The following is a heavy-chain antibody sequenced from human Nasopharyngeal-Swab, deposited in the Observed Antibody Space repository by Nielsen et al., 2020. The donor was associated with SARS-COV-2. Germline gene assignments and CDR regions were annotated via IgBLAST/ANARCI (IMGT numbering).Heavy chain of an antibody. CDR1: GFTFSSYD. CDR3: AKGGGTTGTVGLDI. D-gene: IGHD1-1*01. J-gene: IGHJ3*02. V-gene: IGHV3-30*18. CDR2: ISYDGSNK. Sequence: GESLKISCAASGFTFSSYDMHWVRQAPGKGLEWVAVISYDGSNKYYADSVKGRFTISRDNSKNTLHLQMNSLRAEDTAVYYCAKGGGTTGTVGLDIWGQGTMVTVSS.